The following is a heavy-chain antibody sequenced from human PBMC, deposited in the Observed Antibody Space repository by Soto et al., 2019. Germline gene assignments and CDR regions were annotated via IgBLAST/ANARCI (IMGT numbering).Heavy chain of an antibody. CDR1: GFTFSSYA. Sequence: EVQLLESGGGLVQPGGSLRLSCAASGFTFSSYAMSWVRQAPGKGLEWVSAISGSGGSTYYADSVKGRFTISRDNSKNTLYLQMNSLRAEYTAVYYCAKDDYGDWGGFDYWGQGTLVTVSS. J-gene: IGHJ4*02. V-gene: IGHV3-23*01. CDR2: ISGSGGST. D-gene: IGHD4-17*01. CDR3: AKDDYGDWGGFDY.